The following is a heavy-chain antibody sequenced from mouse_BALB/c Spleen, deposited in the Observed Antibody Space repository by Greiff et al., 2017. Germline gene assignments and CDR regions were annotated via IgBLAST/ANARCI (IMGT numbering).Heavy chain of an antibody. CDR1: GYTFTSYW. D-gene: IGHD1-1*01. CDR2: IYPGDGDT. V-gene: IGHV1-87*01. Sequence: LQESGAELARPGASVKLSCKASGYTFTSYWMQWVKQRPGQGLEWIGAIYPGDGDTRYTQKFKGKATLTADKSSSTAYMQLSSLASEDSAVYYCARERDFYGSPFDYWGQGTTLTVSS. J-gene: IGHJ2*01. CDR3: ARERDFYGSPFDY.